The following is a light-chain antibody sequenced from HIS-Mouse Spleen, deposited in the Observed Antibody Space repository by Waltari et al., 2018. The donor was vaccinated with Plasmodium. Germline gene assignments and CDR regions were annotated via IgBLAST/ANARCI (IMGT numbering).Light chain of an antibody. Sequence: EIVMTQSPATLSVSPGERATLSCRASQSVSSNLARYQQKPGQAPRLLIYGASTRATGIPARFSGSGSGTDFTLTISSLQSEDFAVYYCQQYNNWSFTFGPGTKVDIK. CDR1: QSVSSN. CDR3: QQYNNWSFT. V-gene: IGKV3-15*01. CDR2: GAS. J-gene: IGKJ3*01.